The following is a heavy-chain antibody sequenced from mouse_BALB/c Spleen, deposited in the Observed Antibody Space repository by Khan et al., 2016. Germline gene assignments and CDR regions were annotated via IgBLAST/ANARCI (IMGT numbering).Heavy chain of an antibody. D-gene: IGHD3-3*01. J-gene: IGHJ4*01. CDR3: AREGDAMDY. CDR1: GFTFSSYA. V-gene: IGHV5-9-4*01. Sequence: EVELVESGGGLVKPGGSLKLSCAASGFTFSSYAMSWVRQSPEKRLEWVAEISSGGSYTYYPDTVTGRFPLSSDNAKNTLYLEMSSLRSEDTAMYYCAREGDAMDYWGQGTSVTVSS. CDR2: ISSGGSYT.